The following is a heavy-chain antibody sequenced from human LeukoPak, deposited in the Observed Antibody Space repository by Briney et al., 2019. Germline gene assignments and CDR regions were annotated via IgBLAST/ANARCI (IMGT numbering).Heavy chain of an antibody. J-gene: IGHJ4*02. V-gene: IGHV1-2*02. CDR2: INPNNGGT. CDR1: GYTFTGNY. D-gene: IGHD6-13*01. CDR3: ARGAGTSWFDY. Sequence: ASVKVSCKASGYTFTGNYIHCVRQAPGQGLEWMGWINPNNGGTNFARKFQGRVTMTRDTSISTAYMELSSLTSDDTAAYYCARGAGTSWFDYWGQGTLVTVSS.